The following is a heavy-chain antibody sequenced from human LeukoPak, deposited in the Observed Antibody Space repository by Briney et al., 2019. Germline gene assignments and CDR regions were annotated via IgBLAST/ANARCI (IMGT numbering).Heavy chain of an antibody. CDR1: GGTFSSYA. J-gene: IGHJ6*02. CDR2: IIPIFGTA. CDR3: ARGYYDFWSGYYEFKPQDFRAPNYYYYYGMDV. V-gene: IGHV1-69*01. D-gene: IGHD3-3*01. Sequence: PGASVKVSCKASGGTFSSYAISWVRQAPGQGLEWMGGIIPIFGTANYAQRFQGRVTITADESTSTAYMELSSLRSEDTAVYYCARGYYDFWSGYYEFKPQDFRAPNYYYYYGMDVWGQGTTVTVSS.